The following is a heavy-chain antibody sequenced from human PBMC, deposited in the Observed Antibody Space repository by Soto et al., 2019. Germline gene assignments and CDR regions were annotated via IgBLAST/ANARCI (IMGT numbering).Heavy chain of an antibody. CDR1: GGAFHSYA. Sequence: SVKVSCKASGGAFHSYAISWVRQAPAQGLEWMGGIIPPFATTNYAQKFQGRVTIIADESTSTVYMELSSLRFDDTAVYYCAGDLRVRDKSADVFDIWGQGTMVSVSS. CDR2: IIPPFATT. D-gene: IGHD2-15*01. J-gene: IGHJ3*02. CDR3: AGDLRVRDKSADVFDI. V-gene: IGHV1-69*13.